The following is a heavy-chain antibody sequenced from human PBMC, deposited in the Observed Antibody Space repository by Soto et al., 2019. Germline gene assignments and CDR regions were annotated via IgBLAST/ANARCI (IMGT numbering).Heavy chain of an antibody. CDR3: ARLGSGVGARGAFDI. D-gene: IGHD1-26*01. CDR2: IIPILGTA. V-gene: IGHV1-69*13. J-gene: IGHJ3*02. CDR1: VGTFSSYA. Sequence: SVKGSCKASVGTFSSYAISWVRQAPGQGLEWMGGIIPILGTANYAQKFQGRVTITADESTSTAYMELSSLRSEDTAVYYCARLGSGVGARGAFDIWGQGTMVTVSS.